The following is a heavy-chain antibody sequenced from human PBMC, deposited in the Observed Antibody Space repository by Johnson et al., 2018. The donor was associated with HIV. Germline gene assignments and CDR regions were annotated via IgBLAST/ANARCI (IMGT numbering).Heavy chain of an antibody. CDR2: LKSRTDGETA. CDR1: GFTFTNAW. V-gene: IGHV3-15*01. J-gene: IGHJ3*02. D-gene: IGHD7-27*01. CDR3: ARGRDSTGDGGAFDI. Sequence: VQLVESGGGLVKPGGSLRLSCAASGFTFTNAWMHWVRQAPGKGLEWVGRLKSRTDGETADYAAPVKGRFTISRDDSKNTLYLQMNSLRAEDTAVYYCARGRDSTGDGGAFDIWGQGTMVTVSS.